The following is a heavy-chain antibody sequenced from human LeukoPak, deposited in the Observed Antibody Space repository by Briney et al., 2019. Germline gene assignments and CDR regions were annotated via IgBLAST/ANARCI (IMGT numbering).Heavy chain of an antibody. CDR2: ISYNGGST. CDR1: GFTFSDFA. J-gene: IGHJ6*03. V-gene: IGHV3-64*01. CDR3: VRGVGHSFYFYMDV. D-gene: IGHD1-26*01. Sequence: GGSLRLSCAASGFTFSDFAMHWVRQAPGKGLEYVSGISYNGGSTNYANSVKGRFTISRDNSKNTLYLQMGSLRGEDMAVYYCVRGVGHSFYFYMDVWGKGTTVTVSS.